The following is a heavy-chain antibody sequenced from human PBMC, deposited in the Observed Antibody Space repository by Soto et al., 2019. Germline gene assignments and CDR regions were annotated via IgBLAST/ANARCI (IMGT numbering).Heavy chain of an antibody. J-gene: IGHJ6*02. Sequence: QVQLVESGGGAVQPGRSLRLSCAASGFTFSSYGMHWVRQAPGKGLEWVAVISYDGSNKYYADSVKGRFTISRDNSKNALTLQMNRLSAEDTAVYYCPKRSWESNYYGMAVWGQGPTVTVSS. V-gene: IGHV3-30*18. CDR1: GFTFSSYG. D-gene: IGHD6-13*01. CDR2: ISYDGSNK. CDR3: PKRSWESNYYGMAV.